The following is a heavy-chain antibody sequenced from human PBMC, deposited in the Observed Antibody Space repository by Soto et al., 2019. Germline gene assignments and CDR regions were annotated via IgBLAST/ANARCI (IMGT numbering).Heavy chain of an antibody. D-gene: IGHD2-15*01. V-gene: IGHV1-69*04. Sequence: SVKVSCKASGGTFSSYTISWVRQAPGQGLEWMGRIIPILGIANYAQKFQGRVTITADKSTSTAYMELSSLRSEDTAVYYCARDSDGGIVVVAPGLGGAFDIWGQGTMVTVSS. CDR1: GGTFSSYT. J-gene: IGHJ3*02. CDR2: IIPILGIA. CDR3: ARDSDGGIVVVAPGLGGAFDI.